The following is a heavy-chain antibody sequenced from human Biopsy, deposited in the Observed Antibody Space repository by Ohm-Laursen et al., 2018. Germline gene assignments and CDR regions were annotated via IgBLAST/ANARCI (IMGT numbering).Heavy chain of an antibody. CDR2: IFNSANT. J-gene: IGHJ5*02. CDR3: ARGDYFDSNGYFWFDP. Sequence: TLSLTWAVSGGSISSGGSYWSWIRQRPGKGLEWIGYIFNSANTYYNPSLKNLITISGDTSKNQFSLKLNSVTAADTALYYCARGDYFDSNGYFWFDPWGQGTLVTVSP. CDR1: GGSISSGGSY. V-gene: IGHV4-31*01. D-gene: IGHD3-22*01.